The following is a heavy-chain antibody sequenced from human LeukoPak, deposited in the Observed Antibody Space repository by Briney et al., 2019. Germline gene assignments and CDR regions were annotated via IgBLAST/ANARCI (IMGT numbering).Heavy chain of an antibody. D-gene: IGHD6-19*01. CDR3: ARGRWLGPTGGYYMDV. CDR2: MNPNSGNT. V-gene: IGHV1-8*01. CDR1: GYTFTSYD. Sequence: ASVKVSCKASGYTFTSYDINWVRQATGQGLEWMGWMNPNSGNTGYAQKFQGRVTMTRNTSISTAYMELSSLRSEDTAVYYCARGRWLGPTGGYYMDVWGKGTTVTVSS. J-gene: IGHJ6*03.